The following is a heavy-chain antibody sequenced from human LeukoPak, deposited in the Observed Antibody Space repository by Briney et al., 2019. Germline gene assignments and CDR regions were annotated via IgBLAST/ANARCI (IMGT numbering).Heavy chain of an antibody. CDR3: AKDQKRGYSYGYVFYHYYMDV. CDR1: GFTFSTYG. V-gene: IGHV3-30*02. Sequence: AGGSLRLSCAASGFTFSTYGMHWVRQAPGKGLEWVAFIRYDGSKKYYADSVKGRFTISRDNSKNTLYLQMNSLRAEDTAVYYCAKDQKRGYSYGYVFYHYYMDVWGKGTTVTISS. J-gene: IGHJ6*03. D-gene: IGHD5-18*01. CDR2: IRYDGSKK.